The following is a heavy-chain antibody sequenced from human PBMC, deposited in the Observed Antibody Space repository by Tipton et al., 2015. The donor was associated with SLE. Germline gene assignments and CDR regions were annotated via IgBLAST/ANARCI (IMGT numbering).Heavy chain of an antibody. J-gene: IGHJ4*02. CDR3: ARGLRGTGSYYFDS. D-gene: IGHD1-7*01. CDR2: MNPNTGDT. V-gene: IGHV1-8*01. Sequence: QSGAEVQKPGASVKVSCKASGYTFTSHHINWVRQDTGQGLEWLGWMNPNTGDTGYAQKIQGRVTMTTNTSIGTAFMELSSLTTEDAAVCYCARGLRGTGSYYFDSWGQGTRVTVPS. CDR1: GYTFTSHH.